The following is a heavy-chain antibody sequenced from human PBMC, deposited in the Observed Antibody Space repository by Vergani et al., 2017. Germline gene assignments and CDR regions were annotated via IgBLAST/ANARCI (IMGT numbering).Heavy chain of an antibody. V-gene: IGHV1-8*03. CDR1: GYTFTSYD. D-gene: IGHD2-2*01. CDR2: MNPNSGNT. J-gene: IGHJ4*02. Sequence: QVQLVQSGAEVKKPGASVKVSCKASGYTFTSYDINWVRQATGQGLEWLGWMNPNSGNTGYAQKFQGRVTITRNTSISTAYMGLSSLRSEDTAVYYCASEDCSSTSYHYYFDYWGQGTLVTVSS. CDR3: ASEDCSSTSYHYYFDY.